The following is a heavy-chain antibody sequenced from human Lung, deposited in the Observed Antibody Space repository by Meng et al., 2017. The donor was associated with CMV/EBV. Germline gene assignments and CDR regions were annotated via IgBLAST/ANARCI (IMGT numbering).Heavy chain of an antibody. V-gene: IGHV3-30*02. J-gene: IGHJ2*01. CDR3: AKGGYCTSSSCYMDWYFDL. Sequence: GGSLRLSCAASGFTFSSFAMHWVRQAPGKGLQWVAFIRYDGTNTYHADPVKGRFSISRDNSKNTLYLQMNSLRAEDTALYYCAKGGYCTSSSCYMDWYFDLWGRGXLVTVSS. CDR1: GFTFSSFA. CDR2: IRYDGTNT. D-gene: IGHD2-2*02.